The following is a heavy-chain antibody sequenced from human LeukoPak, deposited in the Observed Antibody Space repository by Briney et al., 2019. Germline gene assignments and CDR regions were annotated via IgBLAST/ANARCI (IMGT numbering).Heavy chain of an antibody. CDR1: GLTFSSYA. D-gene: IGHD6-13*01. Sequence: GGSLTLSRAASGLTFSSYAMRSVSPPPGKGLEWVSSIMGRGSRTYYADAVKGRFTIYRDNSKNTLFLQMNSLRAEDTAVYYCAKDRAQQLVLDFWGQGTLVTVSS. CDR2: IMGRGSRT. V-gene: IGHV3-23*01. CDR3: AKDRAQQLVLDF. J-gene: IGHJ4*02.